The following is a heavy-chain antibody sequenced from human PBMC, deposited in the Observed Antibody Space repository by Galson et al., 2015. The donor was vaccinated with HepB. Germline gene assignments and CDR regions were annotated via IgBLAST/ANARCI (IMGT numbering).Heavy chain of an antibody. CDR3: AKAVGGTGDNSAYFYSLEV. J-gene: IGHJ6*04. V-gene: IGHV1-8*01. CDR2: MNPYNGDT. D-gene: IGHD2-8*02. CDR1: GYTFSSYD. Sequence: SVKVSCKASGYTFSSYDVNWVRQAPGQGLEWLGWMNPYNGDTRYPQTIQGRVTMTRDTSTNTAYMELTGLTFQDTGVYFCAKAVGGTGDNSAYFYSLEVWVNGATVIVSS.